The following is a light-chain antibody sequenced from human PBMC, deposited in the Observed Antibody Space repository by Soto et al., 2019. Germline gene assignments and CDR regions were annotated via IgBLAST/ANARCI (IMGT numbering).Light chain of an antibody. CDR1: SSSIGAGYG. J-gene: IGLJ2*01. CDR2: ADN. CDR3: QSYDISLHVV. Sequence: QSVLTQPPSVSGAPGQRVTISCTGSSSSIGAGYGVHWYQQFPGTAPRLLIYADNNRPSGVPERFSGSKSGSSASLAITGILAEDEADYYCQSYDISLHVVFGGGTKLTVL. V-gene: IGLV1-40*01.